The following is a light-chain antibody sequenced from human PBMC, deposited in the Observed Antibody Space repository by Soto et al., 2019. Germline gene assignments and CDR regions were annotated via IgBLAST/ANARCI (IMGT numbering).Light chain of an antibody. CDR2: EVR. CDR3: SSYTLRSTVV. Sequence: QSVLTQPASVSESPGQSISISCTGTSSDIGGYNYVSWYQQYPGKVPKLIIYEVRSRPSGISNRFSGSKSGNTASLTISGLQPEDEAVYYCSSYTLRSTVVFGGGTKLTVL. CDR1: SSDIGGYNY. V-gene: IGLV2-14*01. J-gene: IGLJ3*02.